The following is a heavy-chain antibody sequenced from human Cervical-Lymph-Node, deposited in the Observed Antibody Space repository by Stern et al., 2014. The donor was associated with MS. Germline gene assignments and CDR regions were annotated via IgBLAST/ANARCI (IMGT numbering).Heavy chain of an antibody. Sequence: VQLLESGGGVVQPGRSLRLSCAASGFTFTTYGIHWVRQAPGKGLEWVAVISYDGGSKYYADSVKGRFTVSRDNSKNTLFLQMNSLRAEDTAIYYCAKDRGLGLRLTALDYWGQGTLVTVSS. CDR2: ISYDGGSK. V-gene: IGHV3-30*18. CDR1: GFTFTTYG. D-gene: IGHD3/OR15-3a*01. J-gene: IGHJ4*02. CDR3: AKDRGLGLRLTALDY.